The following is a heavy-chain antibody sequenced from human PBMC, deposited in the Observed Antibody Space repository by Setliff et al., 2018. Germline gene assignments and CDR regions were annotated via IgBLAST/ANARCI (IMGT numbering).Heavy chain of an antibody. Sequence: PSETLSLTCTVSGGSISSSSYYWGWIRQPPGKGLEWIGSIYYSGSTYYNPSLKSRVTISVDTSKNQFSLKLSSVTAADTAVYYCARLSEEDYQPPYYFDYWGQGTLVTVSS. CDR1: GGSISSSSYY. D-gene: IGHD2-2*01. V-gene: IGHV4-39*07. CDR2: IYYSGST. CDR3: ARLSEEDYQPPYYFDY. J-gene: IGHJ4*02.